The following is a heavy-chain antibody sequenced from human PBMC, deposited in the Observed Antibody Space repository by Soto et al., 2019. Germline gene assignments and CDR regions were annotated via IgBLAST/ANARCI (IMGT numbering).Heavy chain of an antibody. CDR3: DRSRGTYSYHSSGYYALDY. CDR2: IIPIFGTA. V-gene: IGHV1-69*13. J-gene: IGHJ4*02. D-gene: IGHD3-22*01. Sequence: SVKVSCKASGGTFSSYAISWVRQAPGQGLEWMGGIIPIFGTANYAQKFQGRVTITADESTSTAYMELSSLRSEDTAVYYCDRSRGTYSYHSSGYYALDYWGQGTLVTVSS. CDR1: GGTFSSYA.